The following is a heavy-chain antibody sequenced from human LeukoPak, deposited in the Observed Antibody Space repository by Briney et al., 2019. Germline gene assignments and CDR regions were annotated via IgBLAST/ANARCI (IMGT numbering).Heavy chain of an antibody. D-gene: IGHD5-12*01. CDR3: ARVGGYGPLSWFDP. CDR2: IYYSGST. CDR1: GGSISSGGYY. V-gene: IGHV4-31*03. Sequence: SQTLSLTCTVSGGSISSGGYYWSWIRQHPGKGLEWIGYIYYSGSTYYNPSLKSRVTISVDTSKNQFSLKLSSVTAADTAVYYCARVGGYGPLSWFDPWGQGTLVTVSS. J-gene: IGHJ5*02.